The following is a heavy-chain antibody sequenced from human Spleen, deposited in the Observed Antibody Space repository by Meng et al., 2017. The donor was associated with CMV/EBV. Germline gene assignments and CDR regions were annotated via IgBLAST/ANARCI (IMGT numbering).Heavy chain of an antibody. Sequence: SLKISCAASGFAFSDYHMNWIRQAPGKGLEWVSYIRSSGSAIYYADSVKGRFTISRDNAKNSLYLQMNSLRAEDTAVYYCAKSPKGDYYYYNMDVWGQGTTVTVSS. CDR1: GFAFSDYH. CDR2: IRSSGSAI. CDR3: AKSPKGDYYYYNMDV. V-gene: IGHV3-11*01. J-gene: IGHJ6*02.